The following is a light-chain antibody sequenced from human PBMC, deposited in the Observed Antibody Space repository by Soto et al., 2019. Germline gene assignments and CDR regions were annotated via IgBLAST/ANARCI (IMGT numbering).Light chain of an antibody. CDR2: DAS. J-gene: IGKJ3*01. CDR1: QDISNF. Sequence: DIQMTQSPSSLSASVGDRVAITCQASQDISNFLNWYQQKPGKAPKLLTYDASDLETGVPSRFSGSGYGTDFTFTIRNLQPEDFATYYCQQYDSLPFTFGPGTKVDIK. CDR3: QQYDSLPFT. V-gene: IGKV1-33*01.